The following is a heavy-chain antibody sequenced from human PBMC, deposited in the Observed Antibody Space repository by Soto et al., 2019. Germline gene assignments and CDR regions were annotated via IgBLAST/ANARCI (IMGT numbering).Heavy chain of an antibody. D-gene: IGHD5-12*01. CDR2: ILYDASNK. Sequence: QVQLVESGGDVVQPGRSLRLSCAASGFTFSSYGMHWVRQAPGKGLEWVAVILYDASNKYYSDSVKGRFTISRDNSKNTLYLQMNSLRAEDTAVCYCAKRKPGGGYPDYGGQGTLVTVSA. V-gene: IGHV3-30*18. CDR1: GFTFSSYG. CDR3: AKRKPGGGYPDY. J-gene: IGHJ4*02.